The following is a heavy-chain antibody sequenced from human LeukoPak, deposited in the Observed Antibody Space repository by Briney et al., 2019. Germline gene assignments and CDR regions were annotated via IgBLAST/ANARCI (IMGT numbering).Heavy chain of an antibody. CDR2: ISSSTTYI. J-gene: IGHJ4*02. CDR1: GFTFNTYS. V-gene: IGHV3-21*01. CDR3: ARGALVRGVIRYFDY. Sequence: TGGSLRLSCAASGFTFNTYSMNWVRQAPGRGLEWVSSISSSTTYIYYADSVKGRSTLSRDNAKNSMYLQMNSLRAEDTAVYYCARGALVRGVIRYFDYWGQGSLVTVSS. D-gene: IGHD3-10*01.